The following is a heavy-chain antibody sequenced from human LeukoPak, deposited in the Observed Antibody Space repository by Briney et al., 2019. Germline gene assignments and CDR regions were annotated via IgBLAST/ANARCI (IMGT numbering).Heavy chain of an antibody. V-gene: IGHV1-69*05. CDR2: IIPIFGTA. CDR1: GGTFSSYA. Sequence: ASVKVSCKASGGTFSSYAISWVRQAPGQGLEWMGGIIPIFGTANYAQKFQGRVTITTDESTSTAYMELSSLRSEDTAVYYCARGPLDCSSTSCYWRGAFDIWGQGTMVTVSS. D-gene: IGHD2-2*01. CDR3: ARGPLDCSSTSCYWRGAFDI. J-gene: IGHJ3*02.